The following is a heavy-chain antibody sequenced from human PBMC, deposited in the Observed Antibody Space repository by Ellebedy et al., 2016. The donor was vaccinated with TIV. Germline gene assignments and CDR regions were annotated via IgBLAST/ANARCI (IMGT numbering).Heavy chain of an antibody. Sequence: GESLKISCAASGFTFSRYWMHWVRQAPGRGLVRVSRISNAGSSTSYADSVKGRFTISRDNAKNTLYLQMNSLRAEDTAVYYCVNYSGNLGYWGQGTLVTVSS. CDR3: VNYSGNLGY. J-gene: IGHJ4*02. D-gene: IGHD4-23*01. CDR2: ISNAGSST. CDR1: GFTFSRYW. V-gene: IGHV3-74*01.